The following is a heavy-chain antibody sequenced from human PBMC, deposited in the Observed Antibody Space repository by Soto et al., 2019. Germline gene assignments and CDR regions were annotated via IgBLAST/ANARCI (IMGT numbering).Heavy chain of an antibody. J-gene: IGHJ6*02. Sequence: GGSLRLSCAASGFTFSSYSMNWVRQAPGKGLEWVSSISRSSSYIYYADSVKGRFTISRDNAKNSLYLQMNSLRAEDTAVYYCARESRSSGWYTHGMDVWGQGTTVTVSS. CDR3: ARESRSSGWYTHGMDV. CDR1: GFTFSSYS. V-gene: IGHV3-21*01. CDR2: ISRSSSYI. D-gene: IGHD6-19*01.